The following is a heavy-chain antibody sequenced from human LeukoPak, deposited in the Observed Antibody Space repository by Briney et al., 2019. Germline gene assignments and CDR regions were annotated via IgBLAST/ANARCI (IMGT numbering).Heavy chain of an antibody. CDR3: AREDSSGSSRAFDI. CDR1: GFTVSSNC. V-gene: IGHV3-53*01. J-gene: IGHJ3*02. CDR2: IYSGGST. Sequence: GGSLRLSCAASGFTVSSNCMSWVRQAPGKGLEWVSVIYSGGSTYYADSVKGRFTISRDNSKNTLYLQMNSLRAEDTAVYYCAREDSSGSSRAFDIWGQGTMVTVSS. D-gene: IGHD3-22*01.